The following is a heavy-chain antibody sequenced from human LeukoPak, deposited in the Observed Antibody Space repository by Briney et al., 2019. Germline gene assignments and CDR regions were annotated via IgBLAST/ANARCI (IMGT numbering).Heavy chain of an antibody. J-gene: IGHJ4*02. D-gene: IGHD2-21*01. CDR2: ISGDGART. CDR1: GFSFNNYV. V-gene: IGHV3-23*01. Sequence: GGSLRLSCAASGFSFNNYVMSWVRQAPGKGLEWVSAISGDGARTYYADSVKGRFTISRDNSKSTLDLQMNSLRAEDTAIYYCAKTVVVITFRFDSWGQGSLVTVSS. CDR3: AKTVVVITFRFDS.